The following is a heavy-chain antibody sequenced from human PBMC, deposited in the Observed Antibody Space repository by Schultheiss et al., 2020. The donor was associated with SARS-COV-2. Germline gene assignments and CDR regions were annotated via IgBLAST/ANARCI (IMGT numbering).Heavy chain of an antibody. V-gene: IGHV4-59*01. CDR2: IYHSGST. D-gene: IGHD2-21*02. CDR3: ARGNVVVTHWYFDL. Sequence: GSLRLSCTVSGGSISSYYWSWIRQPPGKGLEWIGSIYHSGSTYYNPSLKSRVTISVDTSKNQFSLKLSSVTAADTAVYYCARGNVVVTHWYFDLWGRGTLVTVSS. CDR1: GGSISSYY. J-gene: IGHJ2*01.